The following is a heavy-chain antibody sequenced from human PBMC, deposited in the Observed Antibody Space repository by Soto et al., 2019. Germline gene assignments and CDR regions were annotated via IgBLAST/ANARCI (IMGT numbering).Heavy chain of an antibody. CDR3: ARDRSPNSSGWYRFDY. D-gene: IGHD6-19*01. CDR2: IYYSGST. Sequence: SETLSLTCTVSGGSISSYYWSWIRQPPGKGLEWIGYIYYSGSTNYNPSLKSRVTISVDTSKNQFSLKLSSVTAADTAVYYCARDRSPNSSGWYRFDYWGQGTLVTVSS. J-gene: IGHJ4*02. CDR1: GGSISSYY. V-gene: IGHV4-59*01.